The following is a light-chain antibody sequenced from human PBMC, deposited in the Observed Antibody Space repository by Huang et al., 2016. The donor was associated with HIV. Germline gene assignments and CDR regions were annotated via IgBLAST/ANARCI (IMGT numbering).Light chain of an antibody. J-gene: IGKJ1*01. CDR2: GAS. V-gene: IGKV3-15*01. CDR1: QSVSND. CDR3: QQYNNWPWT. Sequence: EIVMTQSPATLSVSPGERATLYCRASQSVSNDLAWYQQKPGQPPRLLIYGASNRATGVPAGFSGSGSGTEFTRTISSLQSEDFAVYYCQQYNNWPWTFGPGTKVDFK.